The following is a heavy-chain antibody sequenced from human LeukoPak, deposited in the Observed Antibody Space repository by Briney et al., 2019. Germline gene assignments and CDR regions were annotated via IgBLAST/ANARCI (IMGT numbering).Heavy chain of an antibody. D-gene: IGHD3-22*01. CDR1: GFTFSSYA. Sequence: GGSLRLSCAASGFTFSSYAMSWVRQAPGKGLEWVSAISGSGASTYYADSVKGRFTISRDNTKNTLYLQMNSLRAEDTAVYYCAPARTYYYDSGTYSFDYWGQGTQVTVSS. CDR3: APARTYYYDSGTYSFDY. V-gene: IGHV3-23*01. CDR2: ISGSGAST. J-gene: IGHJ4*02.